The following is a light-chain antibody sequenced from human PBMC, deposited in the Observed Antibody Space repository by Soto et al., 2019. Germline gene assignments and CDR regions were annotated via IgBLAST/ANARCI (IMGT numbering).Light chain of an antibody. V-gene: IGKV3-20*01. CDR3: QYGTTVWT. J-gene: IGKJ1*01. Sequence: EIVLTQSPGTLSLSPGERATLSCRASQSVSDLYLACYQQQPGQAPRLLIYGASSRASGIPDRCSGSGAGKYFTLTSSRLASVDFAVHYCQYGTTVWTFGQGTKVEI. CDR2: GAS. CDR1: QSVSDLY.